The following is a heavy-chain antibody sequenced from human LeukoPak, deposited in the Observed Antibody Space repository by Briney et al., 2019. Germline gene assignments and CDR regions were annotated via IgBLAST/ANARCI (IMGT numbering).Heavy chain of an antibody. Sequence: SETLSLTCTVSGGSISSYYWSWIRQPPGKGLEWIGYIYYSGSNNCNPSLKSRVTISVDTSKNQFSLKLSSVTAADTAVYYCARGMVGEARVSDYWGQGTLVTVSS. J-gene: IGHJ4*02. V-gene: IGHV4-59*08. D-gene: IGHD3-10*02. CDR1: GGSISSYY. CDR2: IYYSGSN. CDR3: ARGMVGEARVSDY.